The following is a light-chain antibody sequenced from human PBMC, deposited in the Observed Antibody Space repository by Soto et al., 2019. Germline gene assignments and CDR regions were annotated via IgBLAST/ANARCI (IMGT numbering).Light chain of an antibody. CDR3: SSYAGSSNFPYV. CDR1: SSDVGGYNY. Sequence: QSALTQPPSASGSPGQSVTISCTGTSSDVGGYNYVSWYQQHPGKAPKLMIYEVSKRPSGVPDRFSGSKSGNTASLTVSGLQAEDEADYYCSSYAGSSNFPYVFGTGTKVTVL. J-gene: IGLJ1*01. V-gene: IGLV2-8*01. CDR2: EVS.